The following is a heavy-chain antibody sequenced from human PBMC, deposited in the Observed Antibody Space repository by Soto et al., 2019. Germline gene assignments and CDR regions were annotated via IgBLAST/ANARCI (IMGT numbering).Heavy chain of an antibody. CDR3: ARDQLEGNWFDP. D-gene: IGHD1-1*01. V-gene: IGHV4-30-2*01. J-gene: IGHJ5*02. Sequence: QLQLQESGSGLVRPSQTLALTCAVSGGPLRSGGYSREWIPQPPGKGLGWIGYIYHSGSTPYNPSLKSRVTISVDKSKNQFSLKLTSVTAADTAVYYCARDQLEGNWFDPWGQGTLVTVSS. CDR2: IYHSGST. CDR1: GGPLRSGGYS.